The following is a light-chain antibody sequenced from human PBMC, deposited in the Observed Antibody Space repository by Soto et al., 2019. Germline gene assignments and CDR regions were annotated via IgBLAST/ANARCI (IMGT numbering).Light chain of an antibody. CDR3: QQYNNWPGT. V-gene: IGKV3-15*01. CDR1: QSVSSN. Sequence: EIVMTQSPATLSVSPGERATLSCRASQSVSSNLAWYQQKPGQGPRLLIYGASTRATGIPARFSGSGSGTEFTLTISSLQSEDFAVYYCQQYNNWPGTFGQGTKVELK. CDR2: GAS. J-gene: IGKJ1*01.